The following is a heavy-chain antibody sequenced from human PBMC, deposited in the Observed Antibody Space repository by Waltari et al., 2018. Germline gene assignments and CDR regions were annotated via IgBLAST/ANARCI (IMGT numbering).Heavy chain of an antibody. CDR2: IYPGDSDT. J-gene: IGHJ4*02. D-gene: IGHD3-9*01. Sequence: EVQLVQSGAEVKKPGESLKISCKGSGYSFTSYWIGWVRQMPGKGLGWMGIIYPGDSDTRYSPSFQGQVTISADKSISTAYLQWSSLKASDTAMYYCARHGGLRYFDWVDREGGVDYWGQGTLVTVSS. CDR3: ARHGGLRYFDWVDREGGVDY. V-gene: IGHV5-51*01. CDR1: GYSFTSYW.